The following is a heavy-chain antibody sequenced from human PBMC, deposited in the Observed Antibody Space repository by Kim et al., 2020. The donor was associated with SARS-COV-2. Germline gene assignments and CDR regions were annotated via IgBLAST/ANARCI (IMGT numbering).Heavy chain of an antibody. CDR2: ISSNGGST. V-gene: IGHV3-64*01. CDR3: ARAYYYDSSGSSWYFDL. D-gene: IGHD3-22*01. Sequence: GGSLRLSCAASGFTFSSYAMHWVRQAPGKGLEYVSAISSNGGSTYYANSVKGRFTISRDNSKNTLYLQMGSLRAEDMAVYYCARAYYYDSSGSSWYFDLWRRGTLVTVSS. CDR1: GFTFSSYA. J-gene: IGHJ2*01.